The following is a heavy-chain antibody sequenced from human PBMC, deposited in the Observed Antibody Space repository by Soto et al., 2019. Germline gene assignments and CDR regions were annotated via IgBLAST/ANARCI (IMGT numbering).Heavy chain of an antibody. CDR1: GFTFSSYG. CDR2: ISYDGSNK. V-gene: IGHV3-30*18. CDR3: AKDHGTITRVRGVIDSWFDP. J-gene: IGHJ5*02. D-gene: IGHD3-10*01. Sequence: QVQLVESGGGVVQPGRSLRLSCAASGFTFSSYGMHWVRQAPGKGLEWVAVISYDGSNKYYADSVKGRFTISRDNSKNTLYLQMNSLRAEDTAVNYCAKDHGTITRVRGVIDSWFDPWGQGTLVTVSS.